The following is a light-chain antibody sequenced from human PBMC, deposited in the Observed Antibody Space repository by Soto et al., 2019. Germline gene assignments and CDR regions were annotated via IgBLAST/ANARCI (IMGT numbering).Light chain of an antibody. CDR1: NIGSKS. CDR3: QVWDISAYV. Sequence: SYELTQPLSVSVALGQTARMTCEGNNIGSKSVHWYQQKPGQAPVLVIYGDTKRPSGIPERFSGSNSGNTATLTISRAQAGDEADYFCQVWDISAYVFGAGTKLTVL. V-gene: IGLV3-9*01. CDR2: GDT. J-gene: IGLJ1*01.